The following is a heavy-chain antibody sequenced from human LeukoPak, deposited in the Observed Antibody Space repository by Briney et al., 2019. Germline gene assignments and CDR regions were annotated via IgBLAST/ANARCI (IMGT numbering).Heavy chain of an antibody. Sequence: PSETLSLTCTVSGDSISGISYYWGWIRQSPGTGLEWIGSIYPSGDTHYNPSLKSRLTVSVDMSKNQFFLKLTSVTAADTALYYCVRHPGGGHTEGYFDFWGQGVQVTVSS. J-gene: IGHJ4*02. CDR2: IYPSGDT. CDR1: GDSISGISYY. CDR3: VRHPGGGHTEGYFDF. V-gene: IGHV4-39*01. D-gene: IGHD3-16*01.